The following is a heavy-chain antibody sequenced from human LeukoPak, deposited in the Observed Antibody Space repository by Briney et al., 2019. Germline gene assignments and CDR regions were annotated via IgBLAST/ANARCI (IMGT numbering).Heavy chain of an antibody. CDR2: IIPIFGTA. CDR3: ARDPGP. CDR1: GYTFISYG. V-gene: IGHV1-69*05. Sequence: SVKVSCKASGYTFISYGITWVRQAPGQGLEWMGGIIPIFGTANYAQKFQGRVTITTDESTSTAYMELSSLRSEDTAVYYCARDPGPWGQGTLVTVSS. J-gene: IGHJ5*02.